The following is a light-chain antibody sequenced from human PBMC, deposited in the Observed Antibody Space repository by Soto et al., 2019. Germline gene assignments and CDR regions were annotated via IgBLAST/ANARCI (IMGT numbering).Light chain of an antibody. CDR3: QQRSNWLT. CDR1: QSVSSY. J-gene: IGKJ4*01. CDR2: DAS. Sequence: ETVLTQSPGTLSLSPGERATLSCRASQSVSSYLAWYQQKPGQAPRLLIYDASNRATGIPARFSGSGSGTDFTLTISSLEPEDSAVYYCQQRSNWLTLGGGTKADIK. V-gene: IGKV3-11*01.